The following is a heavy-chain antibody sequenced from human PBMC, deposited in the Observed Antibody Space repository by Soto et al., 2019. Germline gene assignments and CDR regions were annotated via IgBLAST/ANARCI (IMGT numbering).Heavy chain of an antibody. V-gene: IGHV4-34*01. D-gene: IGHD3-10*01. Sequence: ETLSLTCAVYGGSFSGYYWSWIRQPPGKGLEWIGEINHSGSTNYNPSLKSRVTISVDTSKNQFSLKLSSVTAADTAVYYCARGYPHVLLWFGDSWFDPWGQGTLVTVSS. J-gene: IGHJ5*02. CDR2: INHSGST. CDR3: ARGYPHVLLWFGDSWFDP. CDR1: GGSFSGYY.